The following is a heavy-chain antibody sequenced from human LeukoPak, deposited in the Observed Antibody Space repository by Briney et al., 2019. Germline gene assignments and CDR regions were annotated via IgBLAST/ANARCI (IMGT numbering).Heavy chain of an antibody. Sequence: GGSLRLSCAASGFTVSSNYMSWVRQAPGKGLEWVSVIYSGGSTYYADSVKGRFTISRDNSKNTPYLQMNSLRAEDTAVYYCARESHGSGSYPNFGYWGQGTLVTVSS. CDR1: GFTVSSNY. CDR2: IYSGGST. V-gene: IGHV3-53*01. J-gene: IGHJ4*02. D-gene: IGHD3-10*01. CDR3: ARESHGSGSYPNFGY.